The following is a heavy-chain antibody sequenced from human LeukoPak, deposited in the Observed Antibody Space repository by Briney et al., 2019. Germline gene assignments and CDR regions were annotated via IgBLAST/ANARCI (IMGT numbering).Heavy chain of an antibody. V-gene: IGHV3-7*01. CDR3: ARGYWYYFDY. D-gene: IGHD2-8*02. CDR1: GFTFSSYW. J-gene: IGHJ4*02. Sequence: GGSLRLSCAASGFTFSSYWMNWVRQTPGKGLEWVANIKVDGSEEYYTDSVEGRFTISRDNAKNSLYLQMNSLRAEDTAVYYCARGYWYYFDYWGQGTLVTVSS. CDR2: IKVDGSEE.